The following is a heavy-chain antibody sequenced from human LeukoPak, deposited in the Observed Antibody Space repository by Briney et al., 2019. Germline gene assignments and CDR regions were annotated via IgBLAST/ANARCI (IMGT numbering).Heavy chain of an antibody. D-gene: IGHD2-21*02. CDR2: IYYSGST. CDR3: ARGYCGGDCYSVYYYGMDV. V-gene: IGHV4-30-4*01. J-gene: IGHJ6*02. CDR1: GGSISSGDYY. Sequence: PSETLSLTCTVSGGSISSGDYYWSWIRQPPGKGLEWIGYIYYSGSTYYNPSLKSRVTISADTSKNQFSLKLSSVTAADTAVYYCARGYCGGDCYSVYYYGMDVWGQGTTVTVSS.